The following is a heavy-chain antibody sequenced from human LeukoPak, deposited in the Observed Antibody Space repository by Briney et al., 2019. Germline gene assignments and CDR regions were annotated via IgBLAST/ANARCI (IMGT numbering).Heavy chain of an antibody. V-gene: IGHV3-21*01. Sequence: GGSLRLSCAASGFTFSSYDMNWVRQAPGKAMEWVSSITSSATYIFYADSVKGRFTMSRDNAKNSLYLQMDSLGPEDTAVYYCARDPYSGNYGNDYYYYMDVWGKGTTVTISS. J-gene: IGHJ6*03. CDR2: ITSSATYI. D-gene: IGHD1-26*01. CDR1: GFTFSSYD. CDR3: ARDPYSGNYGNDYYYYMDV.